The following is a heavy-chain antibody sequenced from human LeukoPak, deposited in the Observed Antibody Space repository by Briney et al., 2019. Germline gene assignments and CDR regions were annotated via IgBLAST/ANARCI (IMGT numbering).Heavy chain of an antibody. J-gene: IGHJ4*02. CDR1: GFTFSSHW. D-gene: IGHD3-3*01. CDR3: ARDWGVNYEFWSGHFDY. V-gene: IGHV3-7*01. Sequence: GGSLRLSCAASGFTFSSHWMSWVRQAPGNGLEWVANIKQDGSEKYYVDSVKGRFTISRDNAKNSLYLQMNSLRAEDTAVYYCARDWGVNYEFWSGHFDYWGQGTLVTVSS. CDR2: IKQDGSEK.